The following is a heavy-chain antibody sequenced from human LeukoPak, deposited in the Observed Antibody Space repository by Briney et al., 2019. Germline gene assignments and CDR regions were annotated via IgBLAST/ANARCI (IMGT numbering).Heavy chain of an antibody. CDR1: GGSISSSNW. Sequence: SETLSLTCAVSGGSISSSNWWSWVRQPPGKGLEWIGEIYHSGSTNYNPSLKSRVTISVDKSKNQFSLKLSSVTAADTAVYYCARGGSSGSLGGYYFDYWGQGTLVTVSS. D-gene: IGHD6-19*01. CDR3: ARGGSSGSLGGYYFDY. V-gene: IGHV4-4*02. J-gene: IGHJ4*02. CDR2: IYHSGST.